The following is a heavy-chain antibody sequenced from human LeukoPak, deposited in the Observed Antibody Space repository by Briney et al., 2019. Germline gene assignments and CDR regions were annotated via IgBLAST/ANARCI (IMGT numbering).Heavy chain of an antibody. D-gene: IGHD5-24*01. J-gene: IGHJ4*02. CDR3: ARGVDGYTSFDY. Sequence: PGGSLRLSCAVSGFTFSSYNMNWVRQAPGEGLEWVSSISGSTTYLYYADSLKGRFTISRDNAKNSLYLQMNSLRAEDTAVYYCARGVDGYTSFDYWGQGTLVTVSS. V-gene: IGHV3-21*04. CDR2: ISGSTTYL. CDR1: GFTFSSYN.